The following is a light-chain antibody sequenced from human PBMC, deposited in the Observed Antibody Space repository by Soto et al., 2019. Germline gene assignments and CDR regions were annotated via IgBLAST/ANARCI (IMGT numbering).Light chain of an antibody. CDR3: QQYKKWPRT. CDR1: QSISSY. V-gene: IGKV1-39*01. J-gene: IGKJ1*01. CDR2: ATS. Sequence: IQMTQYPSSRSASVVCRVAITCRASQSISSYLNWYQQKPGKAPKLLIYATSNLQSGVPSRFSGSGSGTEFTLTISSLQSEDFAVYYCQQYKKWPRTFGHGTKVDI.